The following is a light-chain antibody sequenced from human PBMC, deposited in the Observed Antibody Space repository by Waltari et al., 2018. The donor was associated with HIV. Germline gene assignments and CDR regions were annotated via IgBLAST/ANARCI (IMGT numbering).Light chain of an antibody. V-gene: IGLV8-61*01. CDR3: VLHMPNAIWM. CDR1: SGSVSTDSY. CDR2: STN. J-gene: IGLJ3*02. Sequence: QAVVTQEPSFSVSPGETVTLTCGLSSGSVSTDSYPSWYQQTPGQTPREPIYSTNTRAAGVPDRFSGAILGDKAALTVTGAQADDESHYYCVLHMPNAIWMFGGGTKLTVL.